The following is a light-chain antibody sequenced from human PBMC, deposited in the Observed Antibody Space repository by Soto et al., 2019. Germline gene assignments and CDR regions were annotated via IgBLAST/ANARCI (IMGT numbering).Light chain of an antibody. CDR3: QSYDSSLSGYV. J-gene: IGLJ1*01. V-gene: IGLV1-40*01. CDR1: SSNIGAGYD. CDR2: TNN. Sequence: QAVVTQPPSVSGAPGQRVTISCTGTSSNIGAGYDVHWYQQLPGTAPKLFMYTNNNRPSWVPDRFSGSKSGTSASLAITGLQAEDEADYYCQSYDSSLSGYVFGTGTQLTVL.